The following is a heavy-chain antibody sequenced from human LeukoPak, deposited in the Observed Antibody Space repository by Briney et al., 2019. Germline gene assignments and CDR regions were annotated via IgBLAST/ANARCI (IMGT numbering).Heavy chain of an antibody. J-gene: IGHJ5*02. CDR2: INHSGST. V-gene: IGHV4-34*01. D-gene: IGHD3-10*01. CDR1: GGSFSGYY. CDR3: ARGVHYYGSGSYYPDNWFNP. Sequence: SETLSLTCAVYGGSFSGYYWSWIRQPPGKGLEWIGEINHSGSTNYNPSLKSRVTISVDTSKNQFSLKLSSVTAADTAVYYCARGVHYYGSGSYYPDNWFNPWGQGTLVTVSS.